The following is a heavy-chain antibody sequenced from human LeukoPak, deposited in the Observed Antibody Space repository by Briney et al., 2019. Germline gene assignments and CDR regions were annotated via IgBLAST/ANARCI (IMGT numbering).Heavy chain of an antibody. Sequence: GSSVKVSCKASGGTFSSYAISWVRQAPGRGLEWMGGIIPIFGTANYAQKFQGRVTITADKSTSTAYMELSSLRSEDTAVYYCASDYGGGYFDYWGQGTLVTVSS. CDR2: IIPIFGTA. CDR1: GGTFSSYA. CDR3: ASDYGGGYFDY. D-gene: IGHD4-17*01. J-gene: IGHJ4*02. V-gene: IGHV1-69*06.